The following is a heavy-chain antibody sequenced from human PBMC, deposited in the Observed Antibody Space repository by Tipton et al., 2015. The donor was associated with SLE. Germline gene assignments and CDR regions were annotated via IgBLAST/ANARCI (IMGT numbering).Heavy chain of an antibody. V-gene: IGHV4-39*07. CDR3: AKDYNYDYPDYN. Sequence: TLSLTCSVSGDSITSGSYYWVWIRQPPGKGLEWIGRLHYSGRSYYNPSLKSRVTISLDTSRTQFSLKLNSVTAADTAVYYCAKDYNYDYPDYNWGQGTLVIVSS. D-gene: IGHD4-17*01. J-gene: IGHJ4*02. CDR1: GDSITSGSYY. CDR2: LHYSGRS.